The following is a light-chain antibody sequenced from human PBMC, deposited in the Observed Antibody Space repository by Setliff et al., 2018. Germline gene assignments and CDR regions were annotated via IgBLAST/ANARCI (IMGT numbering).Light chain of an antibody. CDR3: SSYTSSRTVV. Sequence: QSALTQPASVSGSPGQSITISCTGTSSDIGGYNYVSWYQHRPGKAPKLMIYDVTNRPSGVSNRFSGSKSGNTASLTISGLQAEDEADYFCSSYTSSRTVVFGGGTKVTVL. J-gene: IGLJ2*01. CDR1: SSDIGGYNY. CDR2: DVT. V-gene: IGLV2-14*03.